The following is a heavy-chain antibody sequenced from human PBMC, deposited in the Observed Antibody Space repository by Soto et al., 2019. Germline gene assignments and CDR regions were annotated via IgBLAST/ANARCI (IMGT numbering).Heavy chain of an antibody. Sequence: PGESLKISCTGSGFSFANYWINWVRQMPGKGLEWMGRIDPSESYSNYSPSFQGHVTISADKSINTAYLQWSSLKASDTAMYYCWGEGFDMDVWGQGSRVTVSS. V-gene: IGHV5-10-1*01. CDR2: IDPSESYS. D-gene: IGHD3-16*01. CDR1: GFSFANYW. CDR3: WGEGFDMDV. J-gene: IGHJ6*02.